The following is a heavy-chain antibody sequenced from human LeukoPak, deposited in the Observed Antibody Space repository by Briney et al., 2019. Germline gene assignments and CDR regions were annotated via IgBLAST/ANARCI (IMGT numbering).Heavy chain of an antibody. CDR1: GFTFSSYG. J-gene: IGHJ6*03. D-gene: IGHD2-15*01. V-gene: IGHV3-23*01. CDR2: ISGSGDST. CDR3: ARLGFPVYYYYMDV. Sequence: GGSLRLSCAASGFTFSSYGLSWVRQTPGKGLEWVSAISGSGDSTYYADSVKGRFTISRDNAKNSLYLQMNSLRAEDTAVYYCARLGFPVYYYYMDVWGKGTTVTVSS.